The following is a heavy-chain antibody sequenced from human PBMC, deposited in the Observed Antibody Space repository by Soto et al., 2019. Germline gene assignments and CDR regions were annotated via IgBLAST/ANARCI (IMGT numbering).Heavy chain of an antibody. CDR2: VYHSGST. Sequence: SETLSRTCAVSGGSISTNNWWSWVRQPPGKGLQWIGEVYHSGSTNYNPSLKSRVTISMDKSKNQFSLKLTSVTAADTAMYYCARSTGIFDCWGQGTLVTVSS. CDR1: GGSISTNNW. V-gene: IGHV4-4*02. CDR3: ARSTGIFDC. J-gene: IGHJ4*02. D-gene: IGHD2-8*02.